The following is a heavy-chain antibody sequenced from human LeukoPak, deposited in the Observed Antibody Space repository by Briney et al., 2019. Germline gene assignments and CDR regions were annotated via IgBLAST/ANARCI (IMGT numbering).Heavy chain of an antibody. CDR2: INPNSGGT. CDR1: GYTFTGYY. J-gene: IGHJ6*03. Sequence: ASVKVSCKASGYTFTGYYMHWVRQAPGQGLEWMGWINPNSGGTNYAQKFQGRVTMTRNTSISTAYMELSSLRSEDTAVYYCARGFRYSRSGSYYNVYYYYYMDVWGKGTTGTISS. V-gene: IGHV1-2*02. D-gene: IGHD3-10*01. CDR3: ARGFRYSRSGSYYNVYYYYYMDV.